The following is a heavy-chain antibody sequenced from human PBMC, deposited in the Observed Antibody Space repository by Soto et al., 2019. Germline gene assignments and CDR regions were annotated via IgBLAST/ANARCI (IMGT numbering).Heavy chain of an antibody. CDR2: DYYTWTS. Sequence: QVQLQESGPGLVKPSETLSLTCTVSGGSINNYYWTWIRQPPGMGLEWIGYDYYTWTSSYNPTHNSRVTSSIDGSKNQISLMLISLTAGDTAFYYCSRLGGYYHSLDTWGQGTLVTVSS. J-gene: IGHJ5*02. V-gene: IGHV4-59*08. CDR3: SRLGGYYHSLDT. CDR1: GGSINNYY. D-gene: IGHD3-22*01.